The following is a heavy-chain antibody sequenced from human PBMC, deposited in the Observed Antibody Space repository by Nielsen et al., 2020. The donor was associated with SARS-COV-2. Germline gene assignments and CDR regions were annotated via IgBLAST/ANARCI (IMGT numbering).Heavy chain of an antibody. CDR2: IIPIFGTA. V-gene: IGHV1-69*13. CDR3: ARDRPGYSSGWRFGHDY. J-gene: IGHJ4*02. Sequence: SVKVSCKASGYTFTSYYMHWVRQAPGQGLEWMGGIIPIFGTANYAQKFQGRVTITADESTSTAYMELSSLRSEDTAVYYCARDRPGYSSGWRFGHDYWGQGTLVTVSS. CDR1: GYTFTSYY. D-gene: IGHD6-19*01.